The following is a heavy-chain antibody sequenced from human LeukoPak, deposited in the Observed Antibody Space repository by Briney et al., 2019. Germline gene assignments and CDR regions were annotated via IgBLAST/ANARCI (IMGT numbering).Heavy chain of an antibody. V-gene: IGHV4-4*07. D-gene: IGHD3-10*01. CDR1: GGSITTYF. Sequence: SETLSPTCTVSGGSITTYFWSWIRQPAGKGLEWIGRIYTSGSTNYNPSLKSRVTMSVDTSKNQFSLKLSSVTAADTAVYYCARGRMVRGAFDIWGQGTMVTVSS. CDR2: IYTSGST. CDR3: ARGRMVRGAFDI. J-gene: IGHJ3*02.